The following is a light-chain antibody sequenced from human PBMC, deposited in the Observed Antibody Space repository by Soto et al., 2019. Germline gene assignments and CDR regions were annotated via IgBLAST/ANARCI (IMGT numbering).Light chain of an antibody. CDR2: GAS. Sequence: EIVMTQSPATLSVSPGERATLSCRASQSVSRNLAWYQQNPGQAPRLLIYGASTRATGIPARFSGSGSRTKFTLTISSLQSEDFTVYYCQQYNNWPPWTFGQGTKVEIK. V-gene: IGKV3-15*01. J-gene: IGKJ1*01. CDR1: QSVSRN. CDR3: QQYNNWPPWT.